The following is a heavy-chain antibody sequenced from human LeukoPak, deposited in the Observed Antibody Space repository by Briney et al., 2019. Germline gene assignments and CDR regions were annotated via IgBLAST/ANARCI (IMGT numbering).Heavy chain of an antibody. CDR1: GLSISGQW. Sequence: GGSLRLSCVASGLSISGQWMNWVRQAPGQGLEWVANIKHDGSEEHYVDSVKGRFTISRDDGRNSVSLQMNSVRAEDTAVYYCARGGSSAWYVPATIDYWGQGALVTVSS. D-gene: IGHD6-19*01. CDR3: ARGGSSAWYVPATIDY. V-gene: IGHV3-7*01. CDR2: IKHDGSEE. J-gene: IGHJ4*02.